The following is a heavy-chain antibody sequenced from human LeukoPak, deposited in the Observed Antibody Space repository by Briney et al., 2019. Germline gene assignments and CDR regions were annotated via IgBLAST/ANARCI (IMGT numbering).Heavy chain of an antibody. J-gene: IGHJ4*02. Sequence: GGSLRLSCAASGFTFSSYSMNWVRQAPGKGLEWVSYISSSSSTIYYADSVKGRFTISRDNAKNSVYLQVNSLRAEDTAMYYCAREMSTTFDYWGQGTLVTVSS. CDR2: ISSSSSTI. CDR3: AREMSTTFDY. V-gene: IGHV3-48*04. CDR1: GFTFSSYS. D-gene: IGHD5/OR15-5a*01.